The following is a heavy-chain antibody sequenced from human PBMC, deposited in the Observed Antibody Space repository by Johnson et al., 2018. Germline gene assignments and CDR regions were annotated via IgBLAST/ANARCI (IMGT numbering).Heavy chain of an antibody. CDR2: IYYSGST. V-gene: IGHV4-61*01. CDR3: AREDLNNYAFDI. Sequence: QVQLQESGPGLVKPSETLSLTCTVSGGSVSSGSYYWSWIRQPPGKGLEWIGYIYYSGSTNYNPSLKSPVTISVDTSKNQFSLKLSSVTAAATAVYYCAREDLNNYAFDIWGQGTMVTVSS. J-gene: IGHJ3*02. CDR1: GGSVSSGSYY.